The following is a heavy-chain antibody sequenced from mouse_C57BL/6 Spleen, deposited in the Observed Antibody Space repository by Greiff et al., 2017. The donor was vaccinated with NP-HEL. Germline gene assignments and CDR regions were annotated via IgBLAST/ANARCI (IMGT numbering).Heavy chain of an antibody. J-gene: IGHJ4*01. D-gene: IGHD1-1*01. CDR1: GYTFTDYN. V-gene: IGHV1-18*01. Sequence: VQLQQSGPELVKPGASVKIPCKASGYTFTDYNMDWVKQSHGKSLEWIGDINPNNGGTIYNQKFKGKATLTVDKSSSTAYMELRSLTSEDTAVYYCATTVVASMDYWGQGTSVTVSS. CDR3: ATTVVASMDY. CDR2: INPNNGGT.